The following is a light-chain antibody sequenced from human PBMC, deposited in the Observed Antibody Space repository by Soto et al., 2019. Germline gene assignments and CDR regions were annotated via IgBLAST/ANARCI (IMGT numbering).Light chain of an antibody. CDR2: AAS. J-gene: IGKJ1*01. Sequence: DIEMTQSPSSLYASVGDRVTIPCRASQNITTYLNWYQQKSGRAPKLLIYAASTLQTGVPSRFSGSGGVTDFTLTISNLQPGDFATYYCQQSYSTLTWTFGRGTKVEI. CDR1: QNITTY. CDR3: QQSYSTLTWT. V-gene: IGKV1-39*01.